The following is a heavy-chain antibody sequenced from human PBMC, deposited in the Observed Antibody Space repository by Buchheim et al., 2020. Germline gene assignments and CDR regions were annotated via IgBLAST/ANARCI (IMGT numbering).Heavy chain of an antibody. D-gene: IGHD3-10*01. CDR2: ISYDGSNK. Sequence: QVQLVESGGGVVQPGRSLRLSCAASGFTFSSYGMHWVRQAPGKGLEWVAVISYDGSNKYYADSVKGRFTISRDNSKNTLYLQMNSLRAEDTAVYYCAKTALGRYYYGSGIDYWGQETL. V-gene: IGHV3-30*18. J-gene: IGHJ4*02. CDR3: AKTALGRYYYGSGIDY. CDR1: GFTFSSYG.